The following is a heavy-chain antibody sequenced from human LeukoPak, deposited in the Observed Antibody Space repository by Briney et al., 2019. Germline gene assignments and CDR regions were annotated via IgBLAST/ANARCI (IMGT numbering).Heavy chain of an antibody. CDR3: ARILAGYHYYMDV. J-gene: IGHJ6*03. CDR1: GFTFSDYY. V-gene: IGHV3-11*04. CDR2: ISSSDSSI. Sequence: GALRLSCAASGFTFSDYYMSWIRQVPGKGLEWVSYISSSDSSIYYADSVKGRFTISRDNTKNSLYLQMNSLRAEDTATYYCARILAGYHYYMDVWGTGTTVTVSS.